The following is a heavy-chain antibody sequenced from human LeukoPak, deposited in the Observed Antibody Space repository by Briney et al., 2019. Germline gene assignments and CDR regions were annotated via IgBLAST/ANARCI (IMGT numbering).Heavy chain of an antibody. CDR1: GGSFSGHY. J-gene: IGHJ5*02. CDR3: AKNNWFDP. CDR2: INDSGIT. V-gene: IGHV4-34*01. Sequence: SETLSLTCAVSGGSFSGHYRSWIRQPPGKGLEWIGEINDSGITNYNPSLKSRVTISADTSKNQFSLKLSSVTAADTAVYYCAKNNWFDPWGQGTLVTVSS.